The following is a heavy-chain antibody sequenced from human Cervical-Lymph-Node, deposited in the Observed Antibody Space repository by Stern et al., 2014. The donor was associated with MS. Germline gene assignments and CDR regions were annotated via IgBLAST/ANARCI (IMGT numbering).Heavy chain of an antibody. V-gene: IGHV1-2*06. CDR3: ARDRWFGLYYFDY. D-gene: IGHD3-10*01. CDR1: GYIFNLYY. CDR2: INPNSGAT. Sequence: QVQLGQSGAEVKKPGASVKVSCKASGYIFNLYYMHWVRQAPGQGLEWMGHINPNSGATNYAQKFQDRVTMTRDTSISTAYMELSRLRSDDTAVYYCARDRWFGLYYFDYWGQGTLVTVSS. J-gene: IGHJ4*02.